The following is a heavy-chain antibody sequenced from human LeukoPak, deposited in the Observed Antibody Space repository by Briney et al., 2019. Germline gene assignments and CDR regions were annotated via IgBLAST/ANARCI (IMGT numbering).Heavy chain of an antibody. D-gene: IGHD5-18*01. V-gene: IGHV3-30*18. CDR1: GFTFSSYG. CDR2: ISYDGSNK. CDR3: AKVQEDPYNERIQLWSPLDY. J-gene: IGHJ4*02. Sequence: PGRSLRLSCAASGFTFSSYGMHWVRQAPGKGLEWVAVISYDGSNKYYADSVKGRFTISRDNSKNTLHLQMNSLRAEDTAVYYCAKVQEDPYNERIQLWSPLDYWGQGTLVTVSS.